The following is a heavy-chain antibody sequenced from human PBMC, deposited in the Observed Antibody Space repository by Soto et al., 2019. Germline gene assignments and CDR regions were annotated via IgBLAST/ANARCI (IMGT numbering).Heavy chain of an antibody. CDR2: INSDGSST. D-gene: IGHD5-12*01. V-gene: IGHV3-74*01. Sequence: PGGSLRLSCAASGFTSGRFSFDDYGMSWVRQAPGKGLVWVSRINSDGSSTRYADSVRGRFTTSRDNAKNTLYLQMNSLRAEDTAVYYCARDPERGYIGVAWGLGTLVTVSS. CDR3: ARDPERGYIGVA. J-gene: IGHJ5*02. CDR1: GFTSGRFS.